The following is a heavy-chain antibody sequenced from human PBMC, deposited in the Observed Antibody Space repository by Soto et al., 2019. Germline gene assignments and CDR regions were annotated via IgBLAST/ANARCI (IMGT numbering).Heavy chain of an antibody. Sequence: PSETLSLTCAVYGGSFSGYYWSWIRQPPGKGLEWIGEINHSGSTNYNPSLKSRVTISVDTSKNQFSLKLSSVTAADTAVYYCARARGYGSGSYGHYYYYYGMDVWGQGTTVTVSS. D-gene: IGHD3-10*01. J-gene: IGHJ6*02. V-gene: IGHV4-34*01. CDR3: ARARGYGSGSYGHYYYYYGMDV. CDR2: INHSGST. CDR1: GGSFSGYY.